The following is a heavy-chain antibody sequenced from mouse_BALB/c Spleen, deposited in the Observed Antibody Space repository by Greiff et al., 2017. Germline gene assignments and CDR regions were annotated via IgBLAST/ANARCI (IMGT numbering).Heavy chain of an antibody. D-gene: IGHD2-4*01. V-gene: IGHV1-7*01. CDR1: GYTFTSYW. Sequence: QVQLQQSGAELAKPGASVKMSCKASGYTFTSYWMHWVKQRPGQGLEWIGYINPSTGYTEYNQKFKDKATLTADKSSSTAYMQLSSLTSEDSAVYYCARTAMIHWFAYWGQGTPVTVSA. CDR2: INPSTGYT. J-gene: IGHJ3*01. CDR3: ARTAMIHWFAY.